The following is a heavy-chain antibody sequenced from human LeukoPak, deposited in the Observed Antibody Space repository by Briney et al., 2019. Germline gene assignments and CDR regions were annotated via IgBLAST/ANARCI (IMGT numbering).Heavy chain of an antibody. CDR2: IKSATVGGTT. CDR3: TTGPGNSGY. Sequence: GGSLRLSCAVSGLTFSSAWMSWVRQAPGKGLEWVGRIKSATVGGTTEYAAPVKGRFTISRDDSKNTVYLQMNSLKTEDTAVYYCTTGPGNSGYWGQGTLVTVSS. D-gene: IGHD4-23*01. CDR1: GLTFSSAW. J-gene: IGHJ4*02. V-gene: IGHV3-15*01.